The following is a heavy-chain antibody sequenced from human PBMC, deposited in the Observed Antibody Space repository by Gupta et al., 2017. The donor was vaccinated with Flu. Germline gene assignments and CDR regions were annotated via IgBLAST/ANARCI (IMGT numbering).Heavy chain of an antibody. CDR1: GFTFRSHG. D-gene: IGHD1-26*01. V-gene: IGHV3-33*01. CDR3: ARGVGAN. Sequence: QVQLVESGGGVVHSGRSLRLSCAASGFTFRSHGMQWVRQAPGKGLEWVAVIWYDGSNKDYADSGKGRFTISRDNSKNMLYLQMDSLRAEDTAVYYCARGVGANWGQGTLVTVSS. J-gene: IGHJ4*02. CDR2: IWYDGSNK.